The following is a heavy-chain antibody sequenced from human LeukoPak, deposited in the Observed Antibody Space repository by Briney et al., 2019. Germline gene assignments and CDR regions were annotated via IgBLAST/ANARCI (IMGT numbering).Heavy chain of an antibody. J-gene: IGHJ6*03. CDR2: IYYSGST. D-gene: IGHD6-13*01. CDR3: AGGYSSSWYSRLYYYYYMDV. CDR1: GGSTSSYY. V-gene: IGHV4-59*01. Sequence: PSETLSLTCTVSGGSTSSYYWSWIRQPPGKGLEWIGYIYYSGSTNYNPSLKSRVTVSVDTSKNRFSLKLSSVTAADTAVYYCAGGYSSSWYSRLYYYYYMDVWGKGTTVTVSS.